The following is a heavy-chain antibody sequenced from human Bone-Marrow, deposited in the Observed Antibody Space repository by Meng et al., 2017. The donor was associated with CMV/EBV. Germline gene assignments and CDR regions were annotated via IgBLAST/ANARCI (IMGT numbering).Heavy chain of an antibody. CDR1: GGSISSYY. D-gene: IGHD1-7*01. CDR2: IYYSGST. V-gene: IGHV4-59*01. CDR3: ARDRGVDWNYGYYYYYGMDV. J-gene: IGHJ6*02. Sequence: SETLSLTCTVSGGSISSYYWSWIRQPPGKGLEWIGYIYYSGSTNYNPSLKSRVTISVDTSKNQFSLKLSSVTAADTAVYYCARDRGVDWNYGYYYYYGMDVWGQGPTVTVYS.